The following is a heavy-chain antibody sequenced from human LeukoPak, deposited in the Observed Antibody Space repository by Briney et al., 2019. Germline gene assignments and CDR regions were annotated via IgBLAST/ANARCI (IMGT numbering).Heavy chain of an antibody. V-gene: IGHV2-70*04. Sequence: SGPALVKPTQTLTLTCTFSGFSLSTSGMRVSWIRQPPGKALEGLARIDWDDDKFYSTSLKTRLTISKDTSKNQVVLTMTNMDPVDTATYYCARTKPAGPDAFDIWGQGTMVTVSS. CDR1: GFSLSTSGMR. J-gene: IGHJ3*02. CDR3: ARTKPAGPDAFDI. D-gene: IGHD6-13*01. CDR2: IDWDDDK.